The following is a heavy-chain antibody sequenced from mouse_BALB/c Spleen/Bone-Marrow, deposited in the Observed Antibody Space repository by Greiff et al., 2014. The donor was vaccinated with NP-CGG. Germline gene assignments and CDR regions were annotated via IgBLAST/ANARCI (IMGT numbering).Heavy chain of an antibody. D-gene: IGHD1-1*01. Sequence: EVKLEESGAELVKPGASAKLSCTASGSNIKDTYMYWVKQRPEQGLEWIGRIDPANGNTKYDPKFQDKATITADTSSNTAYLQLSSLTSEDTAVYYCARYYYGSSLFAYWGQGTLVTVSA. CDR3: ARYYYGSSLFAY. V-gene: IGHV14-3*02. J-gene: IGHJ3*01. CDR1: GSNIKDTY. CDR2: IDPANGNT.